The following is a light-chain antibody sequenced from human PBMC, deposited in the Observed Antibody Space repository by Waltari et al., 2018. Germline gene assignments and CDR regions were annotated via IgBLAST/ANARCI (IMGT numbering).Light chain of an antibody. V-gene: IGKV3-15*01. CDR3: QQYNRWPPIT. J-gene: IGKJ5*01. CDR1: QSIATN. Sequence: EVVMTQSLDTLSVSPGGRATPSCRASQSIATNLAWYQQRRGQAPRLLIFDASTRATSISGRFSGSGSGTEFTLTISSLQSDDSAVYYCQQYNRWPPITFGQGTRLEIK. CDR2: DAS.